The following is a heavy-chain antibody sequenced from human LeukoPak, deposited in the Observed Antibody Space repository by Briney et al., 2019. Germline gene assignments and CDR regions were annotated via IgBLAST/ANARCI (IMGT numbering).Heavy chain of an antibody. CDR1: GGSFSSYY. V-gene: IGHV4-59*01. CDR2: IYYSGST. Sequence: SETLSLTCTVSGGSFSSYYWSWIRQPPGKGLEWIGYIYYSGSTNYNPSLKSRVTISVDTSKNQFSLKLSSVTAADTAVYYCARDGARVLWFGEFPNWFDPWGQGTLVTVSS. D-gene: IGHD3-10*01. CDR3: ARDGARVLWFGEFPNWFDP. J-gene: IGHJ5*02.